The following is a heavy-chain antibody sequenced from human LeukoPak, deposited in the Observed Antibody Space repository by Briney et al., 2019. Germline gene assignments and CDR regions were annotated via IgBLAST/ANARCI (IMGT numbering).Heavy chain of an antibody. D-gene: IGHD4-23*01. V-gene: IGHV3-74*01. CDR2: IASDGSST. J-gene: IGHJ4*02. Sequence: HPGGSLRLSCAASGFTFSSYWMNWVRQAPGKGLVWVSRIASDGSSTTYADSVKGRFSISRDNAKNTLYLQMNSLRVEDTAVYYRARGRPHGNDYWGQGTLVTVSS. CDR3: ARGRPHGNDY. CDR1: GFTFSSYW.